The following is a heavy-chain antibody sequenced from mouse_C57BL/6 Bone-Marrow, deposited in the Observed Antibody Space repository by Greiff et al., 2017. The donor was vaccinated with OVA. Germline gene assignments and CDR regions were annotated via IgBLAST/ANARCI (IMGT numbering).Heavy chain of an antibody. CDR3: IRDGNSIYYYAMYY. D-gene: IGHD2-1*01. CDR1: GFNIKDDY. Sequence: VQLQQSGAELVRPGASVKLSCTASGFNIKDDYMHWVKQRPEQGLEWIGWIDPENGDTEYASKFQGKATITADTSSNTAYLQRSSLPSEDTAVYYCIRDGNSIYYYAMYYWGQGTSVTVSS. V-gene: IGHV14-4*01. CDR2: IDPENGDT. J-gene: IGHJ4*01.